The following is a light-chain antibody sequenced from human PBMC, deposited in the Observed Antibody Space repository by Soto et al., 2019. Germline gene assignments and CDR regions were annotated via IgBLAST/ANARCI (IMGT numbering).Light chain of an antibody. V-gene: IGKV1-5*02. Sequence: DIQMTQSPSSLSASLGDRVTIICRASQTISRYLNWYQHRPGKAPNLLIYGASRRATGIPDRFSGSGSGTEFTLTISSLQPDDFATYYCQQYNSYSFGQGTKVDI. CDR2: GAS. CDR3: QQYNSYS. J-gene: IGKJ1*01. CDR1: QTISRY.